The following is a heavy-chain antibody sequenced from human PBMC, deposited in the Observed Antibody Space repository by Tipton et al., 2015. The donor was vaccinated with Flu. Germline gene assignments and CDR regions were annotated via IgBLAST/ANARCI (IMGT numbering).Heavy chain of an antibody. CDR1: GFTFSNYW. CDR3: ARSSYSSSWFFDY. V-gene: IGHV3-7*01. J-gene: IGHJ4*02. D-gene: IGHD6-13*01. Sequence: SLRLSCAASGFTFSNYWMNWVRLAPGKGLEWVAKIKQGGSEKYYVDSVKGRFTISRDNGKDSLYLQMNSLRAEDTAVYFCARSSYSSSWFFDYWGQETLVTVSS. CDR2: IKQGGSEK.